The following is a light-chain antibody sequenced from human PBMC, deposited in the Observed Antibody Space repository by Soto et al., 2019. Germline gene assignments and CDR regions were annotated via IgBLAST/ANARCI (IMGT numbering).Light chain of an antibody. J-gene: IGKJ1*01. CDR3: QQYGSSPL. CDR2: GTS. V-gene: IGKV3-20*01. CDR1: HGVDSGY. Sequence: EFALTQSPGTLSLSPGDRATLSCRASHGVDSGYLAWYQQKAGQAPRLLIYGTSRRAPGIPDRFSGGGSGTDFTLTISRLEPEDFAVYYCQQYGSSPLFGQGTQVEVK.